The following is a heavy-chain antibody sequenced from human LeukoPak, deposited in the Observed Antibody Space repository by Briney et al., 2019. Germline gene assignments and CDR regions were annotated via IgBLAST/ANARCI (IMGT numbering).Heavy chain of an antibody. V-gene: IGHV1-8*01. CDR1: GYTFTSYD. CDR3: ARGLGYCSSTSCYNGDDY. D-gene: IGHD2-2*02. CDR2: MNPNSGNT. J-gene: IGHJ4*02. Sequence: ASVKVSCKASGYTFTSYDINWVRQATGQGLEWVGWMNPNSGNTGYAQKFQGRVTMTRNTSISTAYMELSSLRSEDTAVYYCARGLGYCSSTSCYNGDDYWGQGTLVTVSS.